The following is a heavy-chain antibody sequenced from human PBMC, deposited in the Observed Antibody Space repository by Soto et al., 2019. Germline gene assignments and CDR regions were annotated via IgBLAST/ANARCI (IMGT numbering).Heavy chain of an antibody. CDR2: ISFYNGKT. Sequence: QGQLVQSGPEVKKPGASVKVSCKTSGYSFSSFGISWLRRAPGQGPEWMGWISFYNGKTNFAQKFQDRITLTTDTSTTTAYMELRSLTSDDTAMYSCARDVRVGANMDASEMWGQGTMVTVSS. CDR1: GYSFSSFG. CDR3: ARDVRVGANMDASEM. J-gene: IGHJ3*02. D-gene: IGHD1-26*01. V-gene: IGHV1-18*01.